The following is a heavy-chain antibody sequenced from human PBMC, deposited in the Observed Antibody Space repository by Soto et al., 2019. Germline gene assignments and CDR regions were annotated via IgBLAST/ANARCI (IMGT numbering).Heavy chain of an antibody. V-gene: IGHV3-48*01. CDR3: ARVEGYGEYHSDY. D-gene: IGHD4-17*01. J-gene: IGHJ4*02. CDR1: GFTFSSYS. CDR2: ISSSSSTI. Sequence: GGSLRLSCAASGFTFSSYSMNWVRQAPGKGLEWVSYISSSSSTIYYADSVKGRFTISRDNAKNSLYLQMNSLRAEDTAVYYCARVEGYGEYHSDYWGQGTLVTFSS.